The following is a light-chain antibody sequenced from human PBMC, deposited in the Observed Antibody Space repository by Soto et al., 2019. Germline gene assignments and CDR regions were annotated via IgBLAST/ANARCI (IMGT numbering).Light chain of an antibody. V-gene: IGKV3-15*01. CDR2: GAS. CDR1: ETVRSN. Sequence: IVMTQSPATLSVSPGERATLSCRASETVRSNVAWFQQKPGQAPRLLIFGASTRATGIPTRFTGSGSGTEFTLSIYSLQSEDFAVYYCQQYYNRPPYTFGQGTKLEIK. CDR3: QQYYNRPPYT. J-gene: IGKJ2*01.